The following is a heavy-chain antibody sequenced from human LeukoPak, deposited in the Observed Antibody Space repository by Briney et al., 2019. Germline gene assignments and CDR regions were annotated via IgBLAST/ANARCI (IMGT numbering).Heavy chain of an antibody. Sequence: TSETLSLTCTVSGGSISSSIYYWGWIRQPPGKGLEWIGTISYSGSTFYNPSLRSRVTISVDRSKNQFSLKLSSVTAADTAVYYCARDLGGAFDYWGQGTLVTVSS. CDR2: ISYSGST. V-gene: IGHV4-39*07. D-gene: IGHD1-26*01. CDR3: ARDLGGAFDY. J-gene: IGHJ4*02. CDR1: GGSISSSIYY.